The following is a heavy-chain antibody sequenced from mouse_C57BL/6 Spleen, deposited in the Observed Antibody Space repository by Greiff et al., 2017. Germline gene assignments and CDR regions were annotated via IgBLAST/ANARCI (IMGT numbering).Heavy chain of an antibody. D-gene: IGHD1-1*01. V-gene: IGHV1-59*01. J-gene: IGHJ4*01. CDR3: ARTGYYGRDYAMDY. CDR1: GYTFTSYW. CDR2: IDPSDSYT. Sequence: QVQLKQPGAELVRPGTSVKLSCKASGYTFTSYWMHWVKQRPGQGLEWIGVIDPSDSYTNYNQKFKGKATLTVDTSSSTAYMQLSSLTSEDSAVYYCARTGYYGRDYAMDYGGQGTSGTVSS.